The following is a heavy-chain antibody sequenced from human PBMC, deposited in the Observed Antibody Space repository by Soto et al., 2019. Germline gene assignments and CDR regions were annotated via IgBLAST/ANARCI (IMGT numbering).Heavy chain of an antibody. J-gene: IGHJ3*02. Sequence: QVQLVQSGAEVKKPGSSVKVSCKASGGTFSSYAISWVRQAPGQGLEWMGGIIPIFGTANYAQKFQGRVTITADESRSTAYMELSSLRSEDTAVYYCAREGTAAAHRKGDAFDIWGRGTMVTVSS. CDR3: AREGTAAAHRKGDAFDI. CDR1: GGTFSSYA. V-gene: IGHV1-69*01. CDR2: IIPIFGTA. D-gene: IGHD6-13*01.